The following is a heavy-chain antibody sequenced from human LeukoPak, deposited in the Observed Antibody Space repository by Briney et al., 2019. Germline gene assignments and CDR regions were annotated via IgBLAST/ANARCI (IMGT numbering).Heavy chain of an antibody. CDR2: IYPGDSDT. CDR1: GYSFTTYW. V-gene: IGHV5-51*01. CDR3: AKAGSHWYFDL. J-gene: IGHJ2*01. Sequence: GESLKISCQGSGYSFTTYWIGWVRQMPGKGLEWMGIIYPGDSDTRYSPSFQGQVTISVDKSISTAYLQWSSLKASDTAMYYCAKAGSHWYFDLWGRGTLVTVSS. D-gene: IGHD6-13*01.